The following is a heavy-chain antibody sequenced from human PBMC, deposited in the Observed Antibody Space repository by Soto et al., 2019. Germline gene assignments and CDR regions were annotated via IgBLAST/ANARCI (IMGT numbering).Heavy chain of an antibody. CDR3: ARDIQSFGPRANDAFDV. Sequence: QVQLVQSGADLKKPGASVNISCTASGFTFSYNLINWVRQLPGQGLEWMGWLNPDTGNTRYSETFQGRVTISRHPSASIAYLEMSGLENEDTALYFCARDIQSFGPRANDAFDVCGQGTMITVSS. J-gene: IGHJ3*01. D-gene: IGHD5-18*01. CDR1: GFTFSYNL. V-gene: IGHV1-3*01. CDR2: LNPDTGNT.